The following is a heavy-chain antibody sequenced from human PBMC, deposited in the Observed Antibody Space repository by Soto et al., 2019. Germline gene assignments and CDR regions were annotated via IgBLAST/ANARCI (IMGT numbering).Heavy chain of an antibody. V-gene: IGHV1-69*01. J-gene: IGHJ6*02. CDR2: IIPIFGTA. Sequence: QVQLVQSGAEVKKPGSSVKASCKASGGTFSSYAISWVRQAPGQGLEWMGGIIPIFGTANYAQKFQGRVTITADESTSTAYMELSSLRSEDTAVYYCARLAGGGVVPAALYYYYGMDVWGQGTTVTVSS. D-gene: IGHD2-2*01. CDR3: ARLAGGGVVPAALYYYYGMDV. CDR1: GGTFSSYA.